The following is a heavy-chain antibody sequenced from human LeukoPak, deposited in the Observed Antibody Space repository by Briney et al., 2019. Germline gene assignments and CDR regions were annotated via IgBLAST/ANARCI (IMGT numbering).Heavy chain of an antibody. D-gene: IGHD6-13*01. CDR1: GGSIRSSSYN. Sequence: SETLSLTCTVSGGSIRSSSYNWGWIRQPPGKGLEWIASIHYTGTSYYNPSLKSRVTISLDTSKNQFSLKLSSVTAADTAVYYCASVDSINWYDSRGYFDYWGQGTLVTVSS. CDR2: IHYTGTS. CDR3: ASVDSINWYDSRGYFDY. J-gene: IGHJ4*02. V-gene: IGHV4-39*07.